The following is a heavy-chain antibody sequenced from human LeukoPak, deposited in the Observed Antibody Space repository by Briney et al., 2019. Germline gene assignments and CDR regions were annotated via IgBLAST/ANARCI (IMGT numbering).Heavy chain of an antibody. V-gene: IGHV3-7*01. J-gene: IGHJ4*02. CDR2: IKQDGSEK. Sequence: GGSLRLSCAASGFTFSSYWMSWVRQAPGKGLEWVANIKQDGSEKHYVDSVKGRFTISRDNAKNSLYLQMNSLRAEDTAVYYCAREGRGYKVAKFDYWGQGTLVTVSS. CDR3: AREGRGYKVAKFDY. CDR1: GFTFSSYW. D-gene: IGHD3-22*01.